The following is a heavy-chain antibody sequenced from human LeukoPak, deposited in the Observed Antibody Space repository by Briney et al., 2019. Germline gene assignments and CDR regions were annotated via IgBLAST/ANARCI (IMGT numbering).Heavy chain of an antibody. J-gene: IGHJ4*02. Sequence: GASVKVSCKASGYTFIDYYIYWMRQAPGQGLEWIGWINPNNGGTNNAQKFQGRVTMTRDTSISTAYMELSRLRSDDTAVYYCARERCGSSYPCSFDYWGQGTLVTVSS. CDR3: ARERCGSSYPCSFDY. V-gene: IGHV1-2*02. CDR1: GYTFIDYY. CDR2: INPNNGGT. D-gene: IGHD2-2*01.